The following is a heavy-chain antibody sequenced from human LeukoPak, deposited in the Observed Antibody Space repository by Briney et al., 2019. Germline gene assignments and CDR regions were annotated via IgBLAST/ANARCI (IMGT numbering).Heavy chain of an antibody. CDR3: ARVPEYMDILIAYSTTPDY. J-gene: IGHJ4*02. V-gene: IGHV3-7*01. CDR1: GFTFSIFW. D-gene: IGHD3-9*01. Sequence: GGSLRLSGAASGFTFSIFWMTGVRRAPGKGLEGVAHINKDGSEEHYMDSVKARFTISRDNAKNSLSLQMNSLRAEDTAVYYCARVPEYMDILIAYSTTPDYWGQGTLVTVSS. CDR2: INKDGSEE.